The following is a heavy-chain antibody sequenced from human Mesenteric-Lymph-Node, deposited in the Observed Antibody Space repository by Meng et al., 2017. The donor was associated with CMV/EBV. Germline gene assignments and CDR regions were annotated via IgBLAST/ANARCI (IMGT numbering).Heavy chain of an antibody. CDR2: ISAYNGNT. Sequence: YIFTSYGISWVRRAPGQGLEWMGWISAYNGNTNYAQKFQGRVTMTTDTSTSTAYMELRSLRSDDTAVYYCALGGYCSGGSCYSDFDYWGQGTLVTVSS. J-gene: IGHJ4*02. CDR3: ALGGYCSGGSCYSDFDY. V-gene: IGHV1-18*04. D-gene: IGHD2-15*01. CDR1: YIFTSYG.